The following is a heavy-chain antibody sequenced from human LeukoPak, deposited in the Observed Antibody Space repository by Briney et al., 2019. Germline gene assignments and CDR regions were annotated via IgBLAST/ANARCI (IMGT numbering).Heavy chain of an antibody. CDR1: GGSISSYY. V-gene: IGHV4-59*01. CDR3: ARAQYCSSTSCYRRHAFDI. J-gene: IGHJ3*02. CDR2: IYYSGST. Sequence: SETLSLTCTVSGGSISSYYWSWIRQPPGKGLEWIGYIYYSGSTNYNPSLKSRVTISVDTSKNQFSLKLSSVTAADTAVFYCARAQYCSSTSCYRRHAFDIWGQGKMVTVSS. D-gene: IGHD2-2*02.